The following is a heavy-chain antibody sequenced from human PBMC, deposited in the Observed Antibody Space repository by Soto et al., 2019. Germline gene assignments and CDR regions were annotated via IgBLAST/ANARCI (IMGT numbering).Heavy chain of an antibody. Sequence: GESLKISCRTSGYRFTSYWIAWVRQMPGKGLEWMGIIFPSDSDTRYSPSFQGQVTISADRSTSTVFLQWASLKASDTAVYFCARKDKSGYFNWFDPWGQGTLVTVSS. V-gene: IGHV5-51*01. CDR3: ARKDKSGYFNWFDP. J-gene: IGHJ5*02. CDR2: IFPSDSDT. D-gene: IGHD3-22*01. CDR1: GYRFTSYW.